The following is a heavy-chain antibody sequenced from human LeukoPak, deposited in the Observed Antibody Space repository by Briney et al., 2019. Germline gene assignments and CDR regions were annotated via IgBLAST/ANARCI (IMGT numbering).Heavy chain of an antibody. CDR1: GFTFSSHG. D-gene: IGHD4-17*01. CDR2: ISIGGDTT. Sequence: AGGSLRLSCAASGFTFSSHGMCWVRQAPGRGLEWVSSISIGGDTTYSDSVKGRFTISRDNSKNTLYLQLDSLIAEDTAIYYCAKEIRPNDCWGQGTLVTVSS. CDR3: AKEIRPNDC. J-gene: IGHJ4*02. V-gene: IGHV3-23*01.